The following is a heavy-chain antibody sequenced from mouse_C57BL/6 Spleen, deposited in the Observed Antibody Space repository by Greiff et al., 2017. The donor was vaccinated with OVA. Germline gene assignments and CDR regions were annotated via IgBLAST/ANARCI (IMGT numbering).Heavy chain of an antibody. D-gene: IGHD2-4*01. J-gene: IGHJ2*01. CDR2: ILPGSGST. CDR3: ARAGGDYDEGYYFDY. CDR1: GYTFTGYW. V-gene: IGHV1-9*01. Sequence: QVQLQQSGAELMKPGASVKLSCKATGYTFTGYWIEWVKQRPGHGLEWIGEILPGSGSTNYNEKFKGKATFTADTSSNTAYLQLSSLTTEDSAIYYCARAGGDYDEGYYFDYWGQGTTLTVSS.